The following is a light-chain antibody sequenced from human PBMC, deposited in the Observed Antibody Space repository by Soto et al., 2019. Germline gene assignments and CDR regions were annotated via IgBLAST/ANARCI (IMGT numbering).Light chain of an antibody. CDR1: FNDVGGYNY. Sequence: QSVLTQPPSASGSPGQSVTISCTGTFNDVGGYNYVSWYQQHPGKAPKVIIYEVYKRPSGVPDRFSGSKSGKTASLTVSGLQADDEADYYCQSYDSIFEVFGGGTKLTVL. J-gene: IGLJ2*01. CDR2: EVY. CDR3: QSYDSIFEV. V-gene: IGLV2-8*01.